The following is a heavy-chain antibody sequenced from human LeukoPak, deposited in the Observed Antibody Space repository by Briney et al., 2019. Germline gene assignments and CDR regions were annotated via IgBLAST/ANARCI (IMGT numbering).Heavy chain of an antibody. Sequence: PGGSLRLSCAASGFTFSSYEMNWVRQAPGKGLEWVSYISSSGSTIYYADSVKGRFTISRDNAKNSLYLQMNSLRAEDTALYHCARGYPNSYGLWGEPYYYYYMDVWGKGTTVTISS. CDR1: GFTFSSYE. D-gene: IGHD5-18*01. CDR2: ISSSGSTI. J-gene: IGHJ6*03. V-gene: IGHV3-48*03. CDR3: ARGYPNSYGLWGEPYYYYYMDV.